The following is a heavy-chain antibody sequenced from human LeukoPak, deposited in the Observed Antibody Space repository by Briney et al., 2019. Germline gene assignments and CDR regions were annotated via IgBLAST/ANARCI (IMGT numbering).Heavy chain of an antibody. J-gene: IGHJ3*02. Sequence: PSETLSLTCAVSGGSISSGGYSWSWIRQPPGKGLEWIGYIYHSGSTYYNPSLKSRVTISVDTSKNQFSLKLSSVTAADTAVYYCARWSPSDYDILTGYQNDAFDIWGQGTMVTVYS. D-gene: IGHD3-9*01. CDR1: GGSISSGGYS. V-gene: IGHV4-30-2*01. CDR3: ARWSPSDYDILTGYQNDAFDI. CDR2: IYHSGST.